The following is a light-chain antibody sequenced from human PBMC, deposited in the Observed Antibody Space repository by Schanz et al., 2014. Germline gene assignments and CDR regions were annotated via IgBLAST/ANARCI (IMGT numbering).Light chain of an antibody. CDR2: DVS. J-gene: IGLJ2*01. CDR3: SSYAGSNNLV. CDR1: SSDVGGYKY. Sequence: QSVLTQPPSASGSPGQSITISCTGTSSDVGGYKYVSWYQQHPGKAPKLMIYDVSNRPSGVSNRFSGSKSGNTASLTISGLQAEDEADYYCSSYAGSNNLVFGGGTKLTVL. V-gene: IGLV2-8*01.